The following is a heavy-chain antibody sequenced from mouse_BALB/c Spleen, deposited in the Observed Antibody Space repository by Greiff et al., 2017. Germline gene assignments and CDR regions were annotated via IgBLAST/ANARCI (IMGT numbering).Heavy chain of an antibody. D-gene: IGHD1-1*01. V-gene: IGHV1S135*01. CDR3: ARSGYYGSQFAY. Sequence: EVQRVESGPELVKPGASVKVSCKASGYAFTSYNMYWVKQSHGKSLEWIGYIDPYNGGTSYNQKFKGKATLTVDKSSSTAYMHLNSLTSEDSAVYYCARSGYYGSQFAYWGQGTLVTVSA. CDR1: GYAFTSYN. CDR2: IDPYNGGT. J-gene: IGHJ3*01.